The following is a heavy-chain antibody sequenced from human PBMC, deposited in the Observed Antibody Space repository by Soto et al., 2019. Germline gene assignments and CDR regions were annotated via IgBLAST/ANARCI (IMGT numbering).Heavy chain of an antibody. CDR2: IYPGDSDT. V-gene: IGHV5-51*01. CDR1: EYSFTSYW. CDR3: VRSATSAWYIFDN. Sequence: PGESLKISCQASEYSFTSYWIGWVRQMPGKGLEWMGIIYPGDSDTRYSPSFQGQVTMSADKSSRTAFRRWKRLKASDTAMYYCVRSATSAWYIFDNSGEAILVTVSS. J-gene: IGHJ4*02. D-gene: IGHD6-19*01.